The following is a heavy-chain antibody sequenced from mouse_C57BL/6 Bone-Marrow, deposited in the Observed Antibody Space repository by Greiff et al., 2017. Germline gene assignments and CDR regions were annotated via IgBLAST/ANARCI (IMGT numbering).Heavy chain of an antibody. CDR2: LYPRSGNT. CDR1: GYTFTSYG. D-gene: IGHD2-4*01. Sequence: VKLQESGAELARPGASVKLSCKASGYTFTSYGISWVKQRTGQGLEWIGELYPRSGNTYYNEKFKGKATLTVDKSSSTAYMELRSLTSEDSAVYFCARLRLRRSWYFDVCGTGTTVTGSS. CDR3: ARLRLRRSWYFDV. J-gene: IGHJ1*03. V-gene: IGHV1-81*01.